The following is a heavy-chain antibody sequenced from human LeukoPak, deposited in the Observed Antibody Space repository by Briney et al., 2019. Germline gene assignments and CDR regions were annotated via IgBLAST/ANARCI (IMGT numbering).Heavy chain of an antibody. J-gene: IGHJ4*02. CDR3: VRDGDWAFGD. V-gene: IGHV3-30*02. CDR2: IRYDGSKK. Sequence: GGSLRLSCAASGFTFSSYGMSWVRQAPGKGLEWVAFIRYDGSKKYYADSVKGRLTISRDNSNNTLYVQMNSLRAEDTAVYFCVRDGDWAFGDWGRGTLVIVSS. CDR1: GFTFSSYG. D-gene: IGHD3-10*01.